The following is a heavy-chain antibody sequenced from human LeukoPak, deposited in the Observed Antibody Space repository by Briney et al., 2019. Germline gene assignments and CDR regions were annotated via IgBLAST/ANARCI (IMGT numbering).Heavy chain of an antibody. Sequence: ASVKVSCKASGYTFTSYDINWVRQATGQGLEWMGWMNPNSGNTGYAQKFQGRVTMTRNTSISTAYMELSSLRSEDTAVYYCARGPLLRFLEWLYYYYGMDVWGQGTTDTVSS. D-gene: IGHD3-3*01. CDR1: GYTFTSYD. V-gene: IGHV1-8*01. J-gene: IGHJ6*02. CDR3: ARGPLLRFLEWLYYYYGMDV. CDR2: MNPNSGNT.